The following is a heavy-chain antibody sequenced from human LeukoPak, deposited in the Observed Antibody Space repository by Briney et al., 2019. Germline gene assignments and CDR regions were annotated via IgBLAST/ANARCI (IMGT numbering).Heavy chain of an antibody. CDR3: ARDSITFEGVIVTL. Sequence: GASVKVSCKASGYTFTSYGISWVRQAPGQGLEWMGWISAYNGNTNYAQKLQGRVTMTTDTSTSTAYMELRSLRSDDTAVYYCARDSITFEGVIVTLWGQGTMVTVSS. CDR2: ISAYNGNT. CDR1: GYTFTSYG. D-gene: IGHD3-16*02. J-gene: IGHJ3*01. V-gene: IGHV1-18*04.